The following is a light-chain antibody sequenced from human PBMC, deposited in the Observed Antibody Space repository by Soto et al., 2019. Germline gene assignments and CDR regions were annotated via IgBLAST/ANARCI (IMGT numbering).Light chain of an antibody. CDR2: DAS. Sequence: DIQMTQSPSTLSASVGDRVTITCRASQSITNCLAWYQQKPGKAPKLLIFDASSLRSGVPSRFSGSGSATEFTLTISSLQPEDFATSYCQQHNPYSPYTFGQGTKLEIK. CDR1: QSITNC. J-gene: IGKJ2*01. CDR3: QQHNPYSPYT. V-gene: IGKV1-5*03.